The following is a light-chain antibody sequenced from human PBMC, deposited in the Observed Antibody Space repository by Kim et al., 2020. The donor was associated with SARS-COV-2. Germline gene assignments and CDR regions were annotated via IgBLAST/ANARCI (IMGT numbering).Light chain of an antibody. V-gene: IGLV2-14*03. CDR3: NSFTTSTTLV. CDR2: DVS. Sequence: QSITISCTGTSSDIGAYNYGSWYQQHPGKAPKLMIYDVSNRPSGVSNRFSGSKSGNTASLTIAGLQAEDEADYYCNSFTTSTTLVFGGGTQLTVL. CDR1: SSDIGAYNY. J-gene: IGLJ2*01.